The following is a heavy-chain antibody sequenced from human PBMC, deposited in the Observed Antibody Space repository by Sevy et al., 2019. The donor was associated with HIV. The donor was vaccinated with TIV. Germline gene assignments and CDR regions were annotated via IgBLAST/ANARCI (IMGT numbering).Heavy chain of an antibody. CDR1: GFTYTNYG. D-gene: IGHD2-21*02. CDR3: AIGYCSFGDCYYQGWLDP. V-gene: IGHV3-30*02. J-gene: IGHJ5*02. CDR2: IRSDGSHR. Sequence: GGSLRLSCVASGFTYTNYGMHWVRQAPGKGLEWVTFIRSDGSHRSYSDSVKGRFTISRDNSKNTLFLQMDSLRVEDTAMYICAIGYCSFGDCYYQGWLDPWGHGTLVTVSS.